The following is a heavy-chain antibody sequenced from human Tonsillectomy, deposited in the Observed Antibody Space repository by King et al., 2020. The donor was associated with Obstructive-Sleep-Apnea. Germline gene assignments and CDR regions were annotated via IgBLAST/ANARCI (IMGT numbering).Heavy chain of an antibody. Sequence: QLQESGPGLVKPSETLSLTCTVSGGSISSTNYYWGWIRQPPGKGLEWIGSISYSGSTYYNPSLKSRVTTSLDKSKNQFSLKLTSVTAADTAVYYCARDWVYIAAIGENWFDPWGQGTLVTVSS. CDR2: ISYSGST. D-gene: IGHD6-13*01. CDR3: ARDWVYIAAIGENWFDP. V-gene: IGHV4-39*07. CDR1: GGSISSTNYY. J-gene: IGHJ5*02.